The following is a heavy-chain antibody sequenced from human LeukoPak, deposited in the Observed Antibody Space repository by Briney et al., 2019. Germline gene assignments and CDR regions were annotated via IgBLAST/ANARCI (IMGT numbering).Heavy chain of an antibody. CDR1: GFTFSSYA. CDR2: ISSNGGST. Sequence: GGSLRLSCAASGFTFSSYAMHWVRQAPGKGLEYVSAISSNGGSTYYANSVKGRFTISRDNSKNTLYLQMGSLRAEDMAVYHCARSYSSGLDYFDYWGQGTLVTVSS. V-gene: IGHV3-64*01. D-gene: IGHD6-19*01. J-gene: IGHJ4*02. CDR3: ARSYSSGLDYFDY.